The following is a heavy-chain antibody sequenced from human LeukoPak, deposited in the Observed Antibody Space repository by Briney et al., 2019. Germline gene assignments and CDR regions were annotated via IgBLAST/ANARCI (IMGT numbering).Heavy chain of an antibody. D-gene: IGHD3-10*01. CDR1: GFTFSDYY. CDR2: ISSSGSTI. J-gene: IGHJ3*02. Sequence: GGSLRLSCAASGFTFSDYYMSWIRQAPGKGLEWVSYISSSGSTIYYADSVKGRFTISRDNAKNSLYLQMNSLRAEDTAVYYCAREFQADYYGSGSRGAFDIWGQGTMVTVSS. CDR3: AREFQADYYGSGSRGAFDI. V-gene: IGHV3-11*01.